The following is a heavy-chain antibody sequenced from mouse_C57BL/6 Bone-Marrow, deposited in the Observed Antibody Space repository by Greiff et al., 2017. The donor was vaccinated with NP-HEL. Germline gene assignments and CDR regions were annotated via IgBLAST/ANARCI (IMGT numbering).Heavy chain of an antibody. CDR3: ARRGYSNDPCMDY. CDR1: GYTFTSYD. D-gene: IGHD2-5*01. Sequence: QVQLQQSGPELVKPGASVKLSCKASGYTFTSYDINWVKQRPGQGLEWIGWIYPRDGSTKYNEKFKGKATLTVDTSSSTAYMELHSLTSEDSAVYFCARRGYSNDPCMDYWGQGTSVTVSS. CDR2: IYPRDGST. J-gene: IGHJ4*01. V-gene: IGHV1-85*01.